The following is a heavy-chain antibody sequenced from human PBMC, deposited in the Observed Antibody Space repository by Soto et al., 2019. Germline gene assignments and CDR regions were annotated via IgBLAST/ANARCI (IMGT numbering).Heavy chain of an antibody. Sequence: QVQLVESGGGVVQPGTSLRLSCAASRFTFSSYGMHWVRQAPGEGLEWVAVISYDGSNKYSADSVKGRFTISRDNSKNTLYLQMHSLRPEDTAVYYCAKGRQRSPCLRGNAFDIWGQGTLVTVSS. CDR1: RFTFSSYG. CDR2: ISYDGSNK. D-gene: IGHD3-16*01. V-gene: IGHV3-30*18. J-gene: IGHJ3*02. CDR3: AKGRQRSPCLRGNAFDI.